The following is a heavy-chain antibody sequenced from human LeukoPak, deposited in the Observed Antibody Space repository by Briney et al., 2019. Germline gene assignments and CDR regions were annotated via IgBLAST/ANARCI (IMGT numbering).Heavy chain of an antibody. V-gene: IGHV3-48*03. D-gene: IGHD2-15*01. CDR3: ARYCSAGSCYDDRYYYYYYGMDV. Sequence: GGSLRLSCAASGFTFSSYEMNWVRQAPGKGLEWVSYISSSGSTIYYADSVKGRFTISRDNAKNSLYLQMNSLRAEDTAVYYCARYCSAGSCYDDRYYYYYYGMDVWGQGTTVTVSS. CDR1: GFTFSSYE. J-gene: IGHJ6*02. CDR2: ISSSGSTI.